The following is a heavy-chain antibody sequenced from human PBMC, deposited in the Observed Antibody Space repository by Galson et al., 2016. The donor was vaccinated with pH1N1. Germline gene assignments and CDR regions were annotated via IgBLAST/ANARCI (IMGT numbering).Heavy chain of an antibody. CDR3: AREDYYDTDLSDWYFDL. J-gene: IGHJ2*01. V-gene: IGHV1-69*13. CDR2: IIPIFGTA. CDR1: GGTFSSYG. Sequence: SVKVSCKASGGTFSSYGINWVRQAPGQGLEWMGGIIPIFGTAKYAQNFQGRVTITADESTTTAYMELSSLRSEDTAGYYCAREDYYDTDLSDWYFDLWGRGTLLTVSS. D-gene: IGHD3-22*01.